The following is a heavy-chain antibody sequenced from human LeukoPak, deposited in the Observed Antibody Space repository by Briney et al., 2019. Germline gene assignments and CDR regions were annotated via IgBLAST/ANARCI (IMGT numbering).Heavy chain of an antibody. Sequence: SETLSLTCTVSGGSISSSSYYWGWIRQPPGKGLEWIGYIYSSGSTKYNPSLKSRVTMSVDTSKNQFSLKLSSVTAADTAVYFCAREGTTGWAFWGQGTLVTVPS. CDR2: IYSSGST. CDR3: AREGTTGWAF. J-gene: IGHJ4*02. D-gene: IGHD1-1*01. CDR1: GGSISSSSYY. V-gene: IGHV4-61*01.